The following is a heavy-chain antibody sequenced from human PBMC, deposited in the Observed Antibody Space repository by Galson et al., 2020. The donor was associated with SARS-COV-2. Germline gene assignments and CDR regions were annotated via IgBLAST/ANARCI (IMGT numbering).Heavy chain of an antibody. D-gene: IGHD6-13*01. CDR3: AREEAAGTMIDY. J-gene: IGHJ4*02. CDR1: GFSLTTSGMR. Sequence: SGPTLVKPTQTLTLTCTFSGFSLTTSGMRVSWIRQPPGKALKWLTHNAWDEDKYYHTSLKTRLTISKDTSKNQVVLTMPNMDPVDTATYYCAREEAAGTMIDYWGQGTLVTVSS. CDR2: NAWDEDK. V-gene: IGHV2-70*01.